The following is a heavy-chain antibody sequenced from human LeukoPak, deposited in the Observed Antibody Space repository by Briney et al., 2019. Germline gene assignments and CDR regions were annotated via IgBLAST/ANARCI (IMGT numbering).Heavy chain of an antibody. J-gene: IGHJ4*02. CDR3: ARDGRAVVISYYFDY. Sequence: PGGSLRLSCAASGFTFSSYAMSWVRQAPGKGLEWVSAISGSGGSTYYADSVKGRFTISRDNSKNSLYLQMNSLRAEDTAVYYCARDGRAVVISYYFDYWGQGTLVTVSS. CDR1: GFTFSSYA. CDR2: ISGSGGST. V-gene: IGHV3-23*01. D-gene: IGHD3-22*01.